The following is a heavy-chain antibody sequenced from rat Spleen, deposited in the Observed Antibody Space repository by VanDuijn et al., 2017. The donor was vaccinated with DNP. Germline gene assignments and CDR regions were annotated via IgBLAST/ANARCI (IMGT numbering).Heavy chain of an antibody. Sequence: EVQLVESGGGLVRPGNSLRLSCAASGFIFSDYAMAWVRQSPKMGLEWVATIIYDGSTTFYRDSVTGRFTISRDFAKSTLYLQMDSLRSEDSATYYCATHGTFVYWGQGTLVTVSS. CDR3: ATHGTFVY. J-gene: IGHJ3*01. D-gene: IGHD5-1*01. V-gene: IGHV5S10*01. CDR1: GFIFSDYA. CDR2: IIYDGSTT.